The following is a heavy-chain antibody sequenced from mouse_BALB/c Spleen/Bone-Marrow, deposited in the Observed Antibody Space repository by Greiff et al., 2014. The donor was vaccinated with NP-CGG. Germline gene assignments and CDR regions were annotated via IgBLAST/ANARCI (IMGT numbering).Heavy chain of an antibody. V-gene: IGHV1-15*01. D-gene: IGHD2-2*01. CDR1: GYKFTDYE. CDR3: SREGIYFGYDVPMDY. CDR2: IDPETGGT. J-gene: IGHJ4*01. Sequence: VQGVESGAELVRPGASVTLSCKASGYKFTDYEMHWVKQTPVHGLEWIGSIDPETGGTAYNQNFKGKATLTADRSSTTAYMELRKLTSEDSALYYCSREGIYFGYDVPMDYWGQGTSVTVSS.